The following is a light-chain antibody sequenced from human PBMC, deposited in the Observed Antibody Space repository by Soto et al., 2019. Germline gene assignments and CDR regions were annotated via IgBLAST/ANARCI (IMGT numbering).Light chain of an antibody. V-gene: IGKV1-5*03. J-gene: IGKJ1*01. Sequence: DIQMTPSPSTLSGSVGDSVTITCLASQTISSWLAWYQQKPGKAPKLLIYKASTLKSGVPSRFSGSGSGTEFTLTISSLQPDDFATYYCQHYNSYSEAFGQGTKVDIK. CDR2: KAS. CDR1: QTISSW. CDR3: QHYNSYSEA.